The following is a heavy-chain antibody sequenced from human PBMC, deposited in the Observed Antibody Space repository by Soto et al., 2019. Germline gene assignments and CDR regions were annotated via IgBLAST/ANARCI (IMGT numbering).Heavy chain of an antibody. CDR3: ARSGTRGAKNYYGMDL. J-gene: IGHJ6*02. Sequence: ASVKVSCKASGYTFTSYAMHWVRQAPGQRLEWMGWISAYNGNTNYAQKLQGRVTMTTDTSTSTAYMELRSLRSDDTAVYYCARSGTRGAKNYYGMDLRAQRTTVTVSS. CDR1: GYTFTSYA. D-gene: IGHD1-26*01. CDR2: ISAYNGNT. V-gene: IGHV1-18*01.